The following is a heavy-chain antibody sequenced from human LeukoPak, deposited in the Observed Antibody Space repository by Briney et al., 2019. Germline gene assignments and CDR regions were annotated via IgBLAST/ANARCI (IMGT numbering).Heavy chain of an antibody. CDR2: IIPIFGTA. V-gene: IGHV1-69*13. CDR3: ARDLLSRPPDIVVVPAAISMYPYYYYGMDV. CDR1: GYTFTSYY. J-gene: IGHJ6*02. Sequence: GASVKVSCKASGYTFTSYYMHWVRQAPGQGLEWMGGIIPIFGTANYAQKFQGRVTITADESTSTAYMELSSLRSEDTAVYYCARDLLSRPPDIVVVPAAISMYPYYYYGMDVWGQGTTVTVSS. D-gene: IGHD2-2*02.